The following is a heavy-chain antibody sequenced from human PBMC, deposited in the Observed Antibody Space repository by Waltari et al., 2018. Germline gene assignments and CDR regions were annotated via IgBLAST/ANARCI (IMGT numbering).Heavy chain of an antibody. D-gene: IGHD2-8*02. V-gene: IGHV4-30-4*01. CDR1: GASISSISSY. Sequence: QVQLQESGPGLVKPSQTLSLTCTVSGASISSISSYCRWVRQSPGRGLEWIGYIYYGGSTFYNPSLKTRVSISVDTSNNQFSLKLSSVTAADTAIYYCARAKSYCTGGTCYISPSWFDPWGQGTLVTVSS. CDR2: IYYGGST. J-gene: IGHJ5*02. CDR3: ARAKSYCTGGTCYISPSWFDP.